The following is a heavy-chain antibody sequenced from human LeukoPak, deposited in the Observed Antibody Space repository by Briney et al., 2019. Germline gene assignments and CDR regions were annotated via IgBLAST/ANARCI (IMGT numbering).Heavy chain of an antibody. Sequence: SETLSLTCTVSGGSISSSSYYWGWIRQPPGKGLEWIGSIYYSGSTYYNPSLKSRVTISVDTSKNQFSLKLSSVTAADTAVYYCAREGLAAGVATSTEETQTAFDYWGQGTLVTVSS. CDR2: IYYSGST. CDR1: GGSISSSSYY. CDR3: AREGLAAGVATSTEETQTAFDY. D-gene: IGHD6-13*01. J-gene: IGHJ4*02. V-gene: IGHV4-39*07.